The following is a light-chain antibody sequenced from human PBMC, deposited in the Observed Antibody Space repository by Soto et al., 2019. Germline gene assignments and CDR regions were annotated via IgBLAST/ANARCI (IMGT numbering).Light chain of an antibody. Sequence: DIVMTQSPDSLAVSLGERATINCRSSQSVLYSSNNKNYLAWYQQKPGQPPKLLIYWASTRESGVPDRFSGSGSGTDFTLTISSLQAEDVAVYYCQQHYSTPRGFTFGPGTKVDIK. V-gene: IGKV4-1*01. CDR3: QQHYSTPRGFT. CDR1: QSVLYSSNNKNY. J-gene: IGKJ3*01. CDR2: WAS.